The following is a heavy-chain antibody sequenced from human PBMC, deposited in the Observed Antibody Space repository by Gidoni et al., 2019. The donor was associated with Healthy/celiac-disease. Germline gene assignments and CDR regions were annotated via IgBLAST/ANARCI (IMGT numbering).Heavy chain of an antibody. V-gene: IGHV4-39*02. D-gene: IGHD1-26*01. Sequence: QLQLPESGPGLVKPSETLSPTCPVPGASISSSCYYWGWIRQPPGKGLEWIGSIYYSGSTYYNPSLKSRVTISVDTSKNQFSLKLSSVTAADTAVYYCARDTVGATTELDYWGQGTLVTVSS. CDR3: ARDTVGATTELDY. J-gene: IGHJ4*02. CDR1: GASISSSCYY. CDR2: IYYSGST.